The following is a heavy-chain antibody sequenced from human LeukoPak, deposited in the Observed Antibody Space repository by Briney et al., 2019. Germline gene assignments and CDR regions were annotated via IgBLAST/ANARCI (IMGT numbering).Heavy chain of an antibody. J-gene: IGHJ6*03. CDR3: ARHVSAYSSGLPYYMDV. Sequence: SQTLSLTCAVSGGSTSSGGYSWSWIRQPPGKGLEWIGYIYHSGSTYYNPSLKSRVTISVDTSKNQFSLKLSSVTAADTAVFYCARHVSAYSSGLPYYMDVWGKGTTVTVSS. CDR1: GGSTSSGGYS. D-gene: IGHD6-19*01. V-gene: IGHV4-30-2*03. CDR2: IYHSGST.